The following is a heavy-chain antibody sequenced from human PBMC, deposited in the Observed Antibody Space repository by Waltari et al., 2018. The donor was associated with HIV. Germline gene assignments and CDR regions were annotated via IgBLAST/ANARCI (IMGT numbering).Heavy chain of an antibody. CDR3: ARDWGSLRDDYYYYGMDV. V-gene: IGHV3-30*03. Sequence: QVQLVESGGGVVQPGRSLRLCCSASGLTFSSYAMHRVRQAQGKGPEEVAVISKDGSNKYYADSVKGRFTISRDNSKNTLYLQMNSLRAEDTAVYYCARDWGSLRDDYYYYGMDVWGQGTTVTVSS. CDR1: GLTFSSYA. J-gene: IGHJ6*02. CDR2: ISKDGSNK. D-gene: IGHD3-16*01.